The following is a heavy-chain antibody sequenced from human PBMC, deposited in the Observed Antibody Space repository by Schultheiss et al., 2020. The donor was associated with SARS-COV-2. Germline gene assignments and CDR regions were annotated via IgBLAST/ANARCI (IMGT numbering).Heavy chain of an antibody. CDR1: GFTFSSYA. V-gene: IGHV3-23*01. CDR2: INSDGSST. CDR3: ARAMAQNYYYYYGMDV. D-gene: IGHD3-10*01. Sequence: GGSLRLSCAASGFTFSSYAMSWVRQAPGKGLEWVSRINSDGSSTSYADSVKGRFTISRDNSKNTLYLQMNSLRAEDTAVYYCARAMAQNYYYYYGMDVWGQGTTVTVSS. J-gene: IGHJ6*02.